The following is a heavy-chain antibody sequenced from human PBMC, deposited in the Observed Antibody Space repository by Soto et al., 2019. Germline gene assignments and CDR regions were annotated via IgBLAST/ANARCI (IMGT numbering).Heavy chain of an antibody. CDR3: ARLVYDTRLNYMYFDF. D-gene: IGHD3-10*01. J-gene: IGHJ4*02. CDR2: IFHDGTA. CDR1: GVSLSSGNW. Sequence: SETLSLTCAVSGVSLSSGNWWTWVRQSPQKGLEYIGEIFHDGTANYYPSFERRVAMSVDTSRNQFSLKLTSVTAADTAVYFCARLVYDTRLNYMYFDFWGPGTLVTVSS. V-gene: IGHV4-4*02.